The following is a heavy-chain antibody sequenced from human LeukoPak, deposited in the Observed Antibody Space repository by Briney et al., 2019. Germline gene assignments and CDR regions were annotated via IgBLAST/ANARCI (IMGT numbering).Heavy chain of an antibody. CDR2: ISGSGDST. J-gene: IGHJ4*02. Sequence: PGGSLRLSCAASGFTFSTYAMSWVRQAPGKGLEWVSSISGSGDSTYYADSVKGRFTISRDNSKNTLYLQMNSLRAEDTAVYYCAKYRGNPPEFDYWGQGTLVTVSS. CDR3: AKYRGNPPEFDY. V-gene: IGHV3-23*01. CDR1: GFTFSTYA. D-gene: IGHD4-23*01.